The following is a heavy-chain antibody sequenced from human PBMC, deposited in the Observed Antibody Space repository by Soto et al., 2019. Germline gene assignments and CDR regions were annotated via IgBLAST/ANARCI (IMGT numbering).Heavy chain of an antibody. V-gene: IGHV1-69*13. CDR1: GGTFSSYA. Sequence: SVKVSCKASGGTFSSYAISWVRQAPGQGLEWMGGIIPIFGTANYAQKFQGRVTITADESTSTAYMELSSLRSEDTAVYYCARDTTRDYYDSSGYYFWGQGTLVTVYS. CDR3: ARDTTRDYYDSSGYYF. D-gene: IGHD3-22*01. CDR2: IIPIFGTA. J-gene: IGHJ4*02.